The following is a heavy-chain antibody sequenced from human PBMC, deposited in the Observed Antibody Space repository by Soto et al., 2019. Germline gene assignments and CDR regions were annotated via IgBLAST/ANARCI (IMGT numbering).Heavy chain of an antibody. Sequence: LRLSCAASGFTFSSYWMSWVRQAPGKGLEWVANIKQDGSEKYYVDSVKGRFTISRDNAKNSLYLQMNSLRAEDTAVYYCARVRSGWDQRRHYWYFDLWGRGTLVTVSS. CDR1: GFTFSSYW. CDR3: ARVRSGWDQRRHYWYFDL. J-gene: IGHJ2*01. D-gene: IGHD6-19*01. V-gene: IGHV3-7*01. CDR2: IKQDGSEK.